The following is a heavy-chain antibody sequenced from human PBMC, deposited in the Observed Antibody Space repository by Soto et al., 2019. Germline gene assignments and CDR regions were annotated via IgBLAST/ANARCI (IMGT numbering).Heavy chain of an antibody. Sequence: GGSLRLSCAASGFTFSNAWMNWVRQAPGKGLEWVGRIKSKTDGGTTDYAAPVKGKFTNSRDDSKNTLYLQMNSLKTEDTAVYYCTTDHRGFEYSSSNGMDVWGQGTTVTVSS. V-gene: IGHV3-15*07. CDR3: TTDHRGFEYSSSNGMDV. J-gene: IGHJ6*02. CDR1: GFTFSNAW. D-gene: IGHD6-6*01. CDR2: IKSKTDGGTT.